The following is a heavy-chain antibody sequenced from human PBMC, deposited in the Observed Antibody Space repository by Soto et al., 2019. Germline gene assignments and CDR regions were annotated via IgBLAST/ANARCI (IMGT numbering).Heavy chain of an antibody. CDR2: INAGNGNT. J-gene: IGHJ5*02. Sequence: QVQLVQSGAEVKKPGASVKVFCKASGYTFTSYAIHWVRQAPGQRLEWMGWINAGNGNTKYSQKFQGRVTITRDTSASTAYMELSSLRSEDTAVYYCARTGSSSWFWFDPWGQGTLVTVSS. CDR3: ARTGSSSWFWFDP. V-gene: IGHV1-3*01. CDR1: GYTFTSYA. D-gene: IGHD6-13*01.